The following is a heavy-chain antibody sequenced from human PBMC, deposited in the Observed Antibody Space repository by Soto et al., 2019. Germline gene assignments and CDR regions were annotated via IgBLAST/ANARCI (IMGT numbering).Heavy chain of an antibody. D-gene: IGHD3-10*01. CDR1: GYTFTSYS. Sequence: QVQLVQSGAEVKKPGASVKVSCKASGYTFTSYSISWVRQAPGQGLEWMGWISSYNDNTNYAQNLQGRVTMTTDTSTSTAYMELRSLRSDDTAVYYCARDHYYVSGTLYDCGMDVWGQGTTVTVSS. V-gene: IGHV1-18*04. J-gene: IGHJ6*02. CDR2: ISSYNDNT. CDR3: ARDHYYVSGTLYDCGMDV.